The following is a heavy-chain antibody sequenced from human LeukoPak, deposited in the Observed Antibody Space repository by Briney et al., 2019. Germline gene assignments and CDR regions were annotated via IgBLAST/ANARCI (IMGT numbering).Heavy chain of an antibody. Sequence: ASVKVSCKASGYTFTGYYMHWVRQAPGQGLEWMGWINPNSGGTKYAQKCQGRVTMTRDTSISKAYMELSKLRSDDTAVHYCEVDYYDSSGYYVGDYWGQGTLVTVSS. CDR3: EVDYYDSSGYYVGDY. J-gene: IGHJ4*02. D-gene: IGHD3-22*01. CDR2: INPNSGGT. V-gene: IGHV1-2*02. CDR1: GYTFTGYY.